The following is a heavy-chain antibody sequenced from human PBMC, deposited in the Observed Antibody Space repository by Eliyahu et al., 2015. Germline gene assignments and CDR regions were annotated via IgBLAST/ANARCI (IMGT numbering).Heavy chain of an antibody. CDR2: SIIVGAP. CDR1: GGSIS. J-gene: IGHJ4*02. D-gene: IGHD3-10*01. V-gene: IGHV4-4*02. Sequence: QVQLQESGPGLVKPSGTLSLTCAVSGGSISGLGKSIIVGAPTTTRPFKSRVTISVDKSKNQFSLKLSSVTAADTAVYYCASYGSGSQFDYWGQGTLVTVSS. CDR3: ASYGSGSQFDY.